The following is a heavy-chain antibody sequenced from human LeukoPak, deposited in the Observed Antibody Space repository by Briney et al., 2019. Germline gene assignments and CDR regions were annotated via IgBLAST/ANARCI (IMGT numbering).Heavy chain of an antibody. V-gene: IGHV5-51*01. D-gene: IGHD6-19*01. Sequence: GASLQISCKGSGYSFTSYWIGWVRQMPGKGLEWMGIIYPGDSDTRYSQSFQGQVTISADKSISTAYLQWSSLKASDTAMYYCARRGWWGAWAFDMWGQGTMITVSS. CDR2: IYPGDSDT. CDR3: ARRGWWGAWAFDM. CDR1: GYSFTSYW. J-gene: IGHJ3*02.